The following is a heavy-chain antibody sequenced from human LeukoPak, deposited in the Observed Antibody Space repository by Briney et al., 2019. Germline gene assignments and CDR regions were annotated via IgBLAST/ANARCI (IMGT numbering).Heavy chain of an antibody. J-gene: IGHJ6*02. D-gene: IGHD6-19*01. Sequence: GGSLRLSCAGSGFTFSSYGMHWVRQAPGKGLEWVAVISYDGSNKYYADSVKGRFTISRDNSKNTLYLQMNSLRTEDTAVYSCAKDPPRAWLPPNYYYYYGMDVWGQGTTVTVSS. CDR2: ISYDGSNK. CDR3: AKDPPRAWLPPNYYYYYGMDV. CDR1: GFTFSSYG. V-gene: IGHV3-30*18.